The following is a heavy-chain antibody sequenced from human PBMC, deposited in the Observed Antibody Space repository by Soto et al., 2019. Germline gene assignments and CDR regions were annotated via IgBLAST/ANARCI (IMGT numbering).Heavy chain of an antibody. V-gene: IGHV4-59*01. CDR3: ARQKYYDSSGYYFGY. CDR2: IYYSGST. D-gene: IGHD3-22*01. CDR1: GGSISSYY. J-gene: IGHJ4*02. Sequence: SETLSLTCTVSGGSISSYYWSWIRQPPGKGLEWIGYIYYSGSTNYNPSLKSRVTISVDTSKNQFSLKLSSVTAADTAVYYCARQKYYDSSGYYFGYWGQGTLVTVS.